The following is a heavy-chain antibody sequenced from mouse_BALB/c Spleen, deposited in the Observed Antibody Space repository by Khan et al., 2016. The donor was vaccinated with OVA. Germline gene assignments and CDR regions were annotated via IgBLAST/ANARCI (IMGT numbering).Heavy chain of an antibody. CDR2: IDPPNDDS. CDR3: ATLYGNTIAF. Sequence: VQLKQSGAELVKPGASVKFSCSASGFTIKDTYIHWMKQRPEQGLEWIGRIDPPNDDSKYGPKFQAQATFTADTSSNTTYLPLSSLTSEDTDIDYCATLYGNTIAFWGQGTLVSVSA. CDR1: GFTIKDTY. V-gene: IGHV14-3*02. J-gene: IGHJ3*01. D-gene: IGHD2-1*01.